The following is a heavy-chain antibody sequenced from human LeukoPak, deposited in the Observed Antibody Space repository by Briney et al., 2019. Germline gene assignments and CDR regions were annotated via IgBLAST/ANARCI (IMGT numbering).Heavy chain of an antibody. Sequence: ASVKVSCKASGYTFTSYGISWVRQAPGQGLEWMGWISAYNGNTNYAQKLQGRVTMTTDTSTSTAYMELRSLRSDDTAVYYCERDIYYDSSGAAFDIWGQGTMVTVSS. D-gene: IGHD3-22*01. V-gene: IGHV1-18*01. CDR1: GYTFTSYG. CDR3: ERDIYYDSSGAAFDI. J-gene: IGHJ3*02. CDR2: ISAYNGNT.